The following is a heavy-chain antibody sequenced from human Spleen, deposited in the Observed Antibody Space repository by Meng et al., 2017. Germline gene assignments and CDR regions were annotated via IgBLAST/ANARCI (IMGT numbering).Heavy chain of an antibody. V-gene: IGHV3-23*01. J-gene: IGHJ3*02. D-gene: IGHD3-10*01. CDR2: ISGSGGST. CDR1: GFTFSSYA. CDR3: ARGKHYYGSGTYRDVFDI. Sequence: GESLKISCAASGFTFSSYAMSWVRQAPGKGLEWVSLISGSGGSTYYADSVKGRFTISRDNAKNSLYVQMNSLRADDTALYYCARGKHYYGSGTYRDVFDIWGQGTMVTVSS.